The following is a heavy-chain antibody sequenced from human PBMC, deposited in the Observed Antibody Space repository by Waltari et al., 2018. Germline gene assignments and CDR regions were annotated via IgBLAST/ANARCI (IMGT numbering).Heavy chain of an antibody. CDR3: ARDSMGPYYYYMDV. Sequence: EVQLVESGGGLVQPGGSLRLSCAASGFTFSSYWMSWVRQAPGKGLEWVANIKQDGSEKYYVDSVKGRFTISRDNAKNSLYLQMNSLRAEDTAVYYCARDSMGPYYYYMDVWGKGTTVTVSS. J-gene: IGHJ6*03. CDR1: GFTFSSYW. CDR2: IKQDGSEK. D-gene: IGHD3-3*02. V-gene: IGHV3-7*01.